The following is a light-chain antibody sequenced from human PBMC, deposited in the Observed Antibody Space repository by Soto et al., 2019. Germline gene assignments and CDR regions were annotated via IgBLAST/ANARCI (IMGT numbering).Light chain of an antibody. CDR2: AAS. CDR3: QQSFNTPRT. V-gene: IGKV1-39*01. Sequence: DIQMTQYPSTLSASVGDRVTITCRASQSIRSWLAWYQQKPGKAPNLLIYAASNLHSGAPSRFSGSGSGTHFTLTINSLQPEDFATYYCQQSFNTPRTFGQGTKVDI. CDR1: QSIRSW. J-gene: IGKJ1*01.